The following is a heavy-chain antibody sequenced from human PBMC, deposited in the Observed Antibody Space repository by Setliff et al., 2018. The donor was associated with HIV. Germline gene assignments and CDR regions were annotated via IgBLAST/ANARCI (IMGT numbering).Heavy chain of an antibody. CDR1: GYTFTNFY. J-gene: IGHJ6*03. Sequence: ASVKVSCKASGYTFTNFYMHWVRQAPGQGLEWMGIINPGGGNTRYAQRFQGRVSMTRDTSTSTVYMELSSLRGEDTAVYYCARAMNHYGSGTFEYYYYMDVWGKGTTVTVSS. V-gene: IGHV1-46*01. CDR3: ARAMNHYGSGTFEYYYYMDV. CDR2: INPGGGNT. D-gene: IGHD3-10*01.